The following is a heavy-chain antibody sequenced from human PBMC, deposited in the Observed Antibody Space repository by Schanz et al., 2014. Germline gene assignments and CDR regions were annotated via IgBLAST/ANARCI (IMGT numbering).Heavy chain of an antibody. J-gene: IGHJ4*02. CDR2: INPNSGGT. V-gene: IGHV1-2*02. D-gene: IGHD4-17*01. CDR1: GYTFTGYY. CDR3: ARELRLEYYFDY. Sequence: QVQLLQSGAEVKKPGASVKVSCKASGYTFTGYYMHWVRQAPGQGPEWMGRINPNSGGTNYAQKFQGSVTMTRDTSISTAYMELSSLRSDATAVYYCARELRLEYYFDYWGQGTQVTVSS.